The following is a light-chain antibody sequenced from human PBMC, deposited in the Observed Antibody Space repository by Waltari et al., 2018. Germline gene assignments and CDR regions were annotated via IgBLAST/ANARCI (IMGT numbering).Light chain of an antibody. CDR2: RNT. CDR1: SSNIGRKF. J-gene: IGLJ3*02. Sequence: QSVPTQPPSASGTPGQRVSISCSGSSSNIGRKFVSWYQQLPGSAPKLLIIRNTQRSSGVPDRFSASKSGTSASLAISGLRSDDEGYYYCASWDDSLSHWVFGGGTKVTVL. CDR3: ASWDDSLSHWV. V-gene: IGLV1-47*01.